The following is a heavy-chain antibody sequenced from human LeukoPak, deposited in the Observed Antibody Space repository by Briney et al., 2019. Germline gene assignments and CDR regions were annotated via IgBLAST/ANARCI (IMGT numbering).Heavy chain of an antibody. CDR1: GFTFSGSA. CDR2: IRSTANGYAT. V-gene: IGHV3-73*01. D-gene: IGHD1-26*01. CDR3: AKDGGGGSYYALDY. Sequence: PGGSLRLSCAASGFTFSGSALHWVRQASGKGLEWVGRIRSTANGYATAYAASVKGRFTISRDDSKNTAYLQMNSLRTEDTAVHYCAKDGGGGSYYALDYWGQGTLVTVSS. J-gene: IGHJ4*02.